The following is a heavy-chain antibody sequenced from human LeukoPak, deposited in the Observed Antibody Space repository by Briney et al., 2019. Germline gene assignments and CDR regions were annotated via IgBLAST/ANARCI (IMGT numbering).Heavy chain of an antibody. CDR2: ITGRGDST. CDR1: GFTFINYA. V-gene: IGHV3-23*01. Sequence: GGSLRLSCAASGFTFINYAMSWVRQVPGRGLEWVSTITGRGDSTYVADSVKGWVTISRDNSKNSLFLQMNSVRAEDTAVYYCVKGPRPDITVAHTAEKWGQGTLVTVSS. J-gene: IGHJ4*02. D-gene: IGHD6-19*01. CDR3: VKGPRPDITVAHTAEK.